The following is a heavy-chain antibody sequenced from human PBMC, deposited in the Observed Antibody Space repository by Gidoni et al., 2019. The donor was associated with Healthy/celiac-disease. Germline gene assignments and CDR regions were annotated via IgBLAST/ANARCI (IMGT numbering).Heavy chain of an antibody. J-gene: IGHJ4*02. D-gene: IGHD2-2*01. Sequence: EVQLVESGGGLVKPRGSLSLSCAASGFTFSNTWMSWVGQAPGKGLEWVGRIKSKTDGGTTDYAAPVKGRFTISRDDSKNTLYLQMNSLKTEDTAVYYCTTEVVVPAAIRSRRDSRPPYWGQGTLVTVSS. CDR1: GFTFSNTW. CDR2: IKSKTDGGTT. V-gene: IGHV3-15*01. CDR3: TTEVVVPAAIRSRRDSRPPY.